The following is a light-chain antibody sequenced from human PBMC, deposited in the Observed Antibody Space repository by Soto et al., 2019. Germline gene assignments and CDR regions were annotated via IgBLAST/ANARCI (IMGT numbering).Light chain of an antibody. CDR3: LQTYSLPVA. J-gene: IGKJ4*01. Sequence: DIQVTQSPSSLSASVGDRVTITCRASQSIGSNLNWYQQKPGTAPNLLIYGASSWEGGVPSRFSGSGSGTDFTLTISSLQSEDFATYYCLQTYSLPVAFGGGTKVKI. CDR1: QSIGSN. CDR2: GAS. V-gene: IGKV1-39*01.